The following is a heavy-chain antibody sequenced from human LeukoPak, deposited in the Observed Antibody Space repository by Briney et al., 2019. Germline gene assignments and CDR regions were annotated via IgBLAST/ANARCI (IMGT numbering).Heavy chain of an antibody. CDR1: GFTFSSYW. D-gene: IGHD4-11*01. J-gene: IGHJ5*02. V-gene: IGHV3-74*01. CDR3: AREQYLRAFDP. Sequence: GGSLKLACAASGFTFSSYWMHWVRQAPGKGLVWVSRINSDGSSTSYADSVKGRFTISRDNAKNTLYLQMNSLRAEDTAVYYCAREQYLRAFDPWGQGTLVTVSS. CDR2: INSDGSST.